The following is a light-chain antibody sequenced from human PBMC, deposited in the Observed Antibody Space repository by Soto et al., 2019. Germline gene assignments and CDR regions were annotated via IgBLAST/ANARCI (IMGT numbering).Light chain of an antibody. J-gene: IGKJ1*01. CDR3: QQCFSLPPT. Sequence: IQMTQSPSTLSACVGDRVTITYRASQSIDNYLSWYQQIPGKAPKLLIYAASNLQRGVPSRFSVSGSGTEFTLTISNLQPDDFAVYYCQQCFSLPPTFGHGTKV. CDR1: QSIDNY. V-gene: IGKV1-39*01. CDR2: AAS.